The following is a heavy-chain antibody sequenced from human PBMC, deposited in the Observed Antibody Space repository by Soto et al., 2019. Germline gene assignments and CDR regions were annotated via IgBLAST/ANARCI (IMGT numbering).Heavy chain of an antibody. Sequence: SETLSLTCAVSGGSMSSGDYSWSWIRQPPGRGLEWIGYIYHSGSTYYNPSLKSRVTISVDRSKNQFSLKLSSVSAADTAVYYCARGIEAAGPYWYFDLWGRGTLVTVSS. CDR2: IYHSGST. J-gene: IGHJ2*01. V-gene: IGHV4-30-2*01. CDR3: ARGIEAAGPYWYFDL. CDR1: GGSMSSGDYS. D-gene: IGHD6-13*01.